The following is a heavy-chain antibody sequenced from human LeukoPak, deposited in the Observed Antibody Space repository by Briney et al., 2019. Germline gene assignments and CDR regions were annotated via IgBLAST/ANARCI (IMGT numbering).Heavy chain of an antibody. Sequence: GASVKVSCKASGYTFTSYYMHWVRQAPGQGLEWMGWINPNSGGTNYAQKFQGRVTMTRDTSISTAYMELSRLRSDDTAVYYCARATYCSGGSCYSHYYDSSGGIDYWGQGTLVTVSS. CDR1: GYTFTSYY. J-gene: IGHJ4*02. CDR3: ARATYCSGGSCYSHYYDSSGGIDY. V-gene: IGHV1-2*02. D-gene: IGHD2-15*01. CDR2: INPNSGGT.